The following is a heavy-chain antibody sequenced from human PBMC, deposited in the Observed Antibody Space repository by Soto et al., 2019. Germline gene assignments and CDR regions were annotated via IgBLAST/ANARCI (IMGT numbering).Heavy chain of an antibody. CDR1: GFTFSSYA. J-gene: IGHJ4*02. CDR3: ARVWLSSYGNTPDFDY. Sequence: GGSLRLSCAASGFTFSSYAMHWVRQAPGKGLEWVAVISYDGSNKYYADSVKGRFTISRDNSKNTLYLQMNSLRAEDTAVYYCARVWLSSYGNTPDFDYWGQGTLVTVSS. V-gene: IGHV3-30-3*01. D-gene: IGHD5-18*01. CDR2: ISYDGSNK.